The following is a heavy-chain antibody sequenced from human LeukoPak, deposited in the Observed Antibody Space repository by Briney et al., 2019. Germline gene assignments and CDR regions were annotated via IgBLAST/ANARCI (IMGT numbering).Heavy chain of an antibody. CDR1: GFTFSSYS. Sequence: PGGSLRLSCAASGFTFSSYSMNWVRQAPGKGLEWVSYISSFSGTSNYADSVKGRFTIPRDNAKNSLYLQMNSLRAEDTAVYYCAELGITMIGGVWGKGTTATISS. D-gene: IGHD3-10*02. V-gene: IGHV3-48*01. CDR3: AELGITMIGGV. J-gene: IGHJ6*04. CDR2: ISSFSGTS.